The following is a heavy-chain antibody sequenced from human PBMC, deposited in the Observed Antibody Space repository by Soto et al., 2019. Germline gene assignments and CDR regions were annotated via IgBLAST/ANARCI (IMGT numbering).Heavy chain of an antibody. V-gene: IGHV3-7*03. Sequence: WGTLGLSFAASGFMFTSYSMSWVRQAPGKGLEWVTNIDQHGSEKKYVDSVKGRFTISRDNAKNTVSLEMNSLRAEDTAIYYCVRDVQGITASCSGDCFDPSGQGTLVIVSS. CDR1: GFMFTSYS. D-gene: IGHD2-2*01. J-gene: IGHJ5*02. CDR3: VRDVQGITASCSGDCFDP. CDR2: IDQHGSEK.